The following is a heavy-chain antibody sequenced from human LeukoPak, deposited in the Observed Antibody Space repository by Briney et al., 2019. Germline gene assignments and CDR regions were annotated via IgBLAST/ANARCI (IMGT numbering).Heavy chain of an antibody. Sequence: GGSLRLSCAASGFTFNNFAMNWVRQAPGKGLEWVSAITGTGSTYYADSVRGRFTISRDISTAILFLQMNSLRGEGTALYYCAKSTVTTTAAYDIWGRGTVVTISS. CDR3: AKSTVTTTAAYDI. V-gene: IGHV3-23*01. CDR1: GFTFNNFA. D-gene: IGHD4-17*01. J-gene: IGHJ3*02. CDR2: ITGTGST.